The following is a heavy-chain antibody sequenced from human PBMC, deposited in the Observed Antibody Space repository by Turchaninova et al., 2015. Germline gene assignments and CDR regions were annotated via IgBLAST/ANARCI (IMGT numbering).Heavy chain of an antibody. D-gene: IGHD6-19*01. J-gene: IGHJ3*02. CDR3: AHSHRYTSGWGVGFDM. CDR2: IYWDGDK. V-gene: IGHV2-5*02. CDR1: GFPLMTRGVG. Sequence: HITLKESGPTLVTPTQPHTLPSPLPGFPLMTRGVGVGWIRPPPGKPLEWLALIYWDGDKRYSPSLKSRLTITKDTSKNQVVLTMTNMDPVDTATYYCAHSHRYTSGWGVGFDMWGQGTMVTVSS.